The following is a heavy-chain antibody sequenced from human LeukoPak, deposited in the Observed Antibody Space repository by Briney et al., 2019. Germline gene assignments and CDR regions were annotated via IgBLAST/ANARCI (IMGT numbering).Heavy chain of an antibody. D-gene: IGHD6-6*01. J-gene: IGHJ4*02. Sequence: GGSLRLSCAASGFTFSSYAMSWVRQAPGKGLEWVSAISGSGGSTYYADSVKGRFTISRDNAKNSLYLQMNSLRVEDTAVYYCARGGAARPDFWGQGTLVTVSS. CDR2: ISGSGGST. V-gene: IGHV3-23*01. CDR3: ARGGAARPDF. CDR1: GFTFSSYA.